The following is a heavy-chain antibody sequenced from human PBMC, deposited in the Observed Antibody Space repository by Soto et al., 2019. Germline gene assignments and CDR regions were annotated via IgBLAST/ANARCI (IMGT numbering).Heavy chain of an antibody. CDR3: AKHGDIVVVPAAIPWFDP. J-gene: IGHJ5*02. CDR2: ISSSGGST. V-gene: IGHV3-23*01. CDR1: GFTFSSYA. Sequence: GGSLRLSCAASGFTFSSYAMSWVRQAPGKGLEWVSAISSSGGSTYYADSVKGRFTISRDNSKNTLYLQMNSLRAEDTAVYYCAKHGDIVVVPAAIPWFDPWGQGTLVTVSS. D-gene: IGHD2-2*01.